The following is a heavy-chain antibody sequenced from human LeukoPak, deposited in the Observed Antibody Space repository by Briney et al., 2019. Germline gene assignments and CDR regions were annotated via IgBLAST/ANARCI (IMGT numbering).Heavy chain of an antibody. CDR1: GYTFTGYY. J-gene: IGHJ5*02. CDR3: ARYYYGSGSYYGYNWFDP. V-gene: IGHV1-8*03. CDR2: MNPNSGNT. D-gene: IGHD3-10*01. Sequence: ASVKVSCKASGYTFTGYYMHWVRQATGQGLEWMGWMNPNSGNTGYAQKFQGRVTITRNASISTAYMELSSLRSEDTAVYYCARYYYGSGSYYGYNWFDPWGQGTLVTVSS.